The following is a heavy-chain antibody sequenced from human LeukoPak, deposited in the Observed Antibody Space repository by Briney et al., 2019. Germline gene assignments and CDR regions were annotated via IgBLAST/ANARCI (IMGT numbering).Heavy chain of an antibody. J-gene: IGHJ3*01. D-gene: IGHD3-22*01. CDR1: GYSINGGYY. CDR2: IFHSGSV. Sequence: SETLSLTCVVSGYSINGGYYWGWIRQSPGKGLEWIGTIFHSGSVYYNPSLKSRLTLSVDPPKNQFSLKLKSVTAADTDVYFCARMGVAHYYDSSTYFPVAFDVWGQGTMVTVSS. CDR3: ARMGVAHYYDSSTYFPVAFDV. V-gene: IGHV4-38-2*01.